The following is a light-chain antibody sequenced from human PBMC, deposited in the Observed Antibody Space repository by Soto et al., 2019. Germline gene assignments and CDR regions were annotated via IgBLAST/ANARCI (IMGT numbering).Light chain of an antibody. V-gene: IGKV4-1*01. CDR1: QSVLYSSSNKNY. J-gene: IGKJ2*01. Sequence: DIVMTQSPDSLAVSLGERATINCKSSQSVLYSSSNKNYLAWYQQKPGQPPKLLIYWASTRESGVPDRFTGSGSGTDFTLAIDSLQAEDVAVYYCQQYYGTPPTFGKGTKLEIK. CDR3: QQYYGTPPT. CDR2: WAS.